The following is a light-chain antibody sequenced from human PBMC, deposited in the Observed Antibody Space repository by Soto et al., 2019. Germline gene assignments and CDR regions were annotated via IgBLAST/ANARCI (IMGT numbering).Light chain of an antibody. Sequence: EIVMTQSPATLSVSPGERATLSWRASESISRNQAWYQQKPGQAPRLLVYGASTRASGVAARFSGGGSGTDFTLTISSLQSEDFAIYLCQQYHNWPPAWTFGQGTKVEIK. CDR1: ESISRN. CDR2: GAS. V-gene: IGKV3-15*01. CDR3: QQYHNWPPAWT. J-gene: IGKJ1*01.